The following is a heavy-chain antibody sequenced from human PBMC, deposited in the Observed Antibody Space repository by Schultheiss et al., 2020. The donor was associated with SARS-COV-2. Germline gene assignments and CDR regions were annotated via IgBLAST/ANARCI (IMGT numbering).Heavy chain of an antibody. CDR2: IRRESGSI. CDR3: TKDSGVITAALWN. Sequence: SLKISCAASGFSFDDYAMHWVRQAPGKGLEWVAGIRRESGSIGYADSVKGRFSISRDDAKNSLYLQMNSLRADDTALYYCTKDSGVITAALWNWGQGTVVTVSS. D-gene: IGHD2-21*01. J-gene: IGHJ4*02. V-gene: IGHV3-9*01. CDR1: GFSFDDYA.